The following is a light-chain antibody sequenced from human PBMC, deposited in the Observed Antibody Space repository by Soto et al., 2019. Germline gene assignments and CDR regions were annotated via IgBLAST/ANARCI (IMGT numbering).Light chain of an antibody. Sequence: EIPMTQSASSLSASVGDGVTMXCRASQSLSRWLVWYQQKPGKAPNVLISDASSLESGGPSRFSGSGSATEFTRIISSLQPDDFATYYGQQYNIYPWAFGQGTKVDI. V-gene: IGKV1-5*01. CDR2: DAS. CDR1: QSLSRW. CDR3: QQYNIYPWA. J-gene: IGKJ1*01.